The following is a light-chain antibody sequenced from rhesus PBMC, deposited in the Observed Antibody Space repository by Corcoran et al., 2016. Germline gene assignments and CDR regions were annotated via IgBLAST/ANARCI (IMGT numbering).Light chain of an antibody. CDR3: QQHDDYPYT. Sequence: DILMTQSPSSLSASVGDRVTITCRASQGISSFLDWYQQKPGKAPNLLIYAESTLHRGVPLRFSGSGYGTDFPLPISSRQPEDFATYYCQQHDDYPYTFGQGTTVEI. J-gene: IGKJ2*01. CDR1: QGISSF. CDR2: AES. V-gene: IGKV1-25*01.